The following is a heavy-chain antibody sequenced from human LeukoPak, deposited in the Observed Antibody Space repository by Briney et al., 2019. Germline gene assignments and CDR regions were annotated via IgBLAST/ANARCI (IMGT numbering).Heavy chain of an antibody. Sequence: ASVKVSCKASGYTFTSYDINWVRQATGQGLEWMGWMNPNSGNTGYAQKLQGRVTMTTDTSTSTAYMELNSLRAEDTAVYYCARVGPWVNPDYYYYYMDVWGKGTTVTVSS. V-gene: IGHV1-8*02. CDR1: GYTFTSYD. J-gene: IGHJ6*03. CDR2: MNPNSGNT. D-gene: IGHD1-14*01. CDR3: ARVGPWVNPDYYYYYMDV.